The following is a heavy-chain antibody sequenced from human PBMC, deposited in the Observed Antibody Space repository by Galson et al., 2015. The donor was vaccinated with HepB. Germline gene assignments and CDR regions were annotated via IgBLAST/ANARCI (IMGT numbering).Heavy chain of an antibody. D-gene: IGHD6-13*01. V-gene: IGHV3-13*04. Sequence: SLRLSCAASGFTLSIYDMHWVRQAAGKGLEWVSAIYADGETHYSGSVKGRFTVSRENVKNSLFLQMESLRNGDTAQYYCATGGAPAGHAFHIWGQGTMVTVSS. CDR3: ATGGAPAGHAFHI. CDR1: GFTLSIYD. CDR2: IYADGET. J-gene: IGHJ3*02.